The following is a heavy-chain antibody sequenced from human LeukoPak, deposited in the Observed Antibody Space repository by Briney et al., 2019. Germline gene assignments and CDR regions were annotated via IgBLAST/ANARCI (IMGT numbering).Heavy chain of an antibody. Sequence: ASVKVSCMASGYTFTGYYMHWVRQAPGQGLEWMGWINPNSGGTNYAQKFQGRVTITRDTSISTAYMELSRLRSDDTAVYYCARDRLPRYCSGGSCLNAFDIWGQGTMVTVSS. CDR1: GYTFTGYY. CDR2: INPNSGGT. D-gene: IGHD2-15*01. J-gene: IGHJ3*02. V-gene: IGHV1-2*02. CDR3: ARDRLPRYCSGGSCLNAFDI.